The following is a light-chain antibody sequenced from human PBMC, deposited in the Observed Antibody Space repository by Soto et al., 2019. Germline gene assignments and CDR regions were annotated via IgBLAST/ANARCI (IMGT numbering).Light chain of an antibody. CDR1: QSVTSNY. CDR3: QQYGTSPLMYT. J-gene: IGKJ2*01. Sequence: EVVLTQSPGTLSLSPGERATLSCRASQSVTSNYLAWYQQRPGQAPRLLIYGASIRATGVPDRFSGSGSGTDLTLTITRLEPEDFAVYYCQQYGTSPLMYTFGQGTKVDIK. V-gene: IGKV3-20*01. CDR2: GAS.